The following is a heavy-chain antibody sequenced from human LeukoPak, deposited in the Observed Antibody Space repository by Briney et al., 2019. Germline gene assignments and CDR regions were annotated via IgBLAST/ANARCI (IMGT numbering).Heavy chain of an antibody. V-gene: IGHV4-39*07. CDR2: IYFSGNT. Sequence: SETLSLTCTVSGGSIDSNNYNWGWIRQPPGKGLEWIGSIYFSGNTYYNPSLKSRVTISVDTSKNQFSLKLSSVTAADTAVYYCARDRGLGAFDYWGQGTLVTVSS. D-gene: IGHD3-10*01. CDR3: ARDRGLGAFDY. CDR1: GGSIDSNNYN. J-gene: IGHJ4*02.